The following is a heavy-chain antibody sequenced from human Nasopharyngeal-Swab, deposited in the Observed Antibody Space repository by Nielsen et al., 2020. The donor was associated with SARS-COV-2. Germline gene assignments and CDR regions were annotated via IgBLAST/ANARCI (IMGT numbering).Heavy chain of an antibody. CDR3: AREGAESERSFDY. Sequence: GGSLRLSCAASGFTFSSYAMHWVRQAPGKGPEWVAVISYDGSNKYYADSVKGRFTISRDNSKNTLYLQMNSLRAEDTAVYYCAREGAESERSFDYWGLGTLVTVSS. CDR2: ISYDGSNK. V-gene: IGHV3-30-3*01. J-gene: IGHJ4*02. D-gene: IGHD1-1*01. CDR1: GFTFSSYA.